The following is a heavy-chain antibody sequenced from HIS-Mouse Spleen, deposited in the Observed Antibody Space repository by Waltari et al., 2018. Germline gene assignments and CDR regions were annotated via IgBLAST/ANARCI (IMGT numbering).Heavy chain of an antibody. D-gene: IGHD3-10*01. CDR3: ARRVVRGVIDY. J-gene: IGHJ4*02. Sequence: QLQLQESGPGLVKPSETLSLTCTVSVGSISSSSYYWGWIRQPPGKGLEWIGSIYYSGSTYYNPSLKSRVTISVDTSKNQFSLKLSSVTAADTAVYYCARRVVRGVIDYWGQGTLVTVSS. CDR1: VGSISSSSYY. V-gene: IGHV4-39*01. CDR2: IYYSGST.